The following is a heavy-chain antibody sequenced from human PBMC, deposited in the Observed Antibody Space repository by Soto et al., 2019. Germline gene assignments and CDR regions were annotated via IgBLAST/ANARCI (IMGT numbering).Heavy chain of an antibody. CDR3: AKDEGVGGTLGLFDY. CDR1: GFDFTFYA. V-gene: IGHV3-30*18. CDR2: MSSDGSKI. D-gene: IGHD1-26*01. J-gene: IGHJ4*02. Sequence: QVQLVESGGGGVQLGEPLGPSCVAPGFDFTFYAWHWVGRAPGKELEWVAVMSSDGSKIHHTDSVKGRFTISRDNYKNTLYLQMNSLRKEDTAVYFCAKDEGVGGTLGLFDYWGQGTLVSVSS.